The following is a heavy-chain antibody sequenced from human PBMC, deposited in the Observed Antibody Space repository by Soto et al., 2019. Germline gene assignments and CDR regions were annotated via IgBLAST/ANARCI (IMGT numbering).Heavy chain of an antibody. V-gene: IGHV1-69*13. CDR2: IIPIFGTA. Sequence: ASVKVSCKASGGTFSSYAISWVRQAPGQGLEWMGGIIPIFGTANYAQKFQGRVTITADESTSTAYMELSSLRSEDTAVYYCARDYLGGWELRSWFDPWGQGTLVTVSS. CDR3: ARDYLGGWELRSWFDP. J-gene: IGHJ5*02. D-gene: IGHD1-26*01. CDR1: GGTFSSYA.